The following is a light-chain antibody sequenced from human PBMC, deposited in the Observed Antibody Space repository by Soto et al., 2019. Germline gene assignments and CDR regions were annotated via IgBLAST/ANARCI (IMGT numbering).Light chain of an antibody. CDR3: QSADSSGTYVV. CDR2: KDS. V-gene: IGLV3-25*02. Sequence: SYELTQPPSVSVSPGQTARITCSGDALPKQYAYWYQQKPGQAPVLVIYKDSERPSGIPERSSGSSSGTTVTLTISGVQAEDEADYYCQSADSSGTYVVFGGGTKVTVL. CDR1: ALPKQY. J-gene: IGLJ2*01.